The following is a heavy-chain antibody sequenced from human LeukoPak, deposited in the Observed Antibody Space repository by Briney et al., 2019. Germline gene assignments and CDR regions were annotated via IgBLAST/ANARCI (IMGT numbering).Heavy chain of an antibody. Sequence: ASVKVSCKAFGYTFISYGVTWVRQAPGQGLEWMGWISGYNGYTNYAQNFQDRVTMTTDTSTNPAYMELRSLRSDDTAVYYCARLGYCTNGVCYRKHNRLDPWGQGTLVTVSP. J-gene: IGHJ5*02. CDR3: ARLGYCTNGVCYRKHNRLDP. D-gene: IGHD2-8*01. CDR2: ISGYNGYT. V-gene: IGHV1-18*01. CDR1: GYTFISYG.